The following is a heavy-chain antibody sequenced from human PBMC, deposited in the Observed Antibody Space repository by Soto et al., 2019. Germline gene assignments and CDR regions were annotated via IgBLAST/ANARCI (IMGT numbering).Heavy chain of an antibody. V-gene: IGHV3-30*18. CDR3: GKDYYESGGYYSVRPPWFDP. J-gene: IGHJ5*02. CDR2: ISHDGSNE. Sequence: QVQLVESGGGVVQPGRSLRLSCAASGFTFSNYGMHWVRQAPGKGLEWVAVISHDGSNEYYTDSVKGRFTISRDNSKNTLYLQMNSLRAEDTAVFYCGKDYYESGGYYSVRPPWFDPRGQGTLVTVSS. D-gene: IGHD3-22*01. CDR1: GFTFSNYG.